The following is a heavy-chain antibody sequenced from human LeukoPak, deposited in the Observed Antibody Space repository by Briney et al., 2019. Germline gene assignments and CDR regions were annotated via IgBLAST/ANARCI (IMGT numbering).Heavy chain of an antibody. CDR1: GCTFSSYA. CDR3: ARGGAARPYYYYYGMDV. D-gene: IGHD6-6*01. J-gene: IGHJ6*02. V-gene: IGHV3-30-3*01. Sequence: GGSLRLSCAASGCTFSSYAMHWVRQAPGKGLEWVAVISYDGSNKYYADSVKGRFTISRDNSKNTLYLQMNSLRAEDTAVYYCARGGAARPYYYYYGMDVWGQGTTVTVSS. CDR2: ISYDGSNK.